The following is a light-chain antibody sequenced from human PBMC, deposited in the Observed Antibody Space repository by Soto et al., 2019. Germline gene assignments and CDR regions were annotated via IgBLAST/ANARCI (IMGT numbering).Light chain of an antibody. V-gene: IGLV2-14*01. J-gene: IGLJ1*01. CDR2: EVN. Sequence: QSALTQPASLSGSPGQSITISCTGTGSDIGAYDYVSWFQQHPGKAPKLMISEVNNRPSGVSNRFSGSKSGNTAYLTISGLQVEDEAEYFSFSFTTTSTHVFGTGTKVTVL. CDR3: FSFTTTSTHV. CDR1: GSDIGAYDY.